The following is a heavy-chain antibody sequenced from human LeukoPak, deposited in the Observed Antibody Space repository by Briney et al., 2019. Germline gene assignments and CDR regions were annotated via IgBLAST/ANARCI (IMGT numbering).Heavy chain of an antibody. D-gene: IGHD1-20*01. J-gene: IGHJ4*02. Sequence: GGSLRLSCAASGFTFSSYAMSWVRRTPGKGLEWVANIKPDGSETYYMDSVKGRFTISRDNAKNLLYLQMNSLRAEDTAVYYCASGGYNWNRLDYWGQGTLVTVSS. V-gene: IGHV3-7*01. CDR2: IKPDGSET. CDR1: GFTFSSYA. CDR3: ASGGYNWNRLDY.